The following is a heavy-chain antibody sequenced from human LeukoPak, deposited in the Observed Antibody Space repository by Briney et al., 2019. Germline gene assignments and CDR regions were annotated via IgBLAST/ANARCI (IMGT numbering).Heavy chain of an antibody. D-gene: IGHD3-16*02. CDR3: ARDTVAFGGLIAINDY. CDR1: GFTFSSYW. V-gene: IGHV3-7*01. CDR2: IKQDGSEE. J-gene: IGHJ4*02. Sequence: HPGGSLRLSCAASGFTFSSYWMSWVRQAPGKGLDWVANIKQDGSEEYYVDSVKGRLTISRDNAKNLLYLQMNSLRAEDTAVYYCARDTVAFGGLIAINDYWGQGTLVTVSS.